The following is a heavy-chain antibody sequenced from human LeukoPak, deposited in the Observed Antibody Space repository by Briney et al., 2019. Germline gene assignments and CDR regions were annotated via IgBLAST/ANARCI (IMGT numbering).Heavy chain of an antibody. V-gene: IGHV3-23*01. CDR2: ISGSGGST. CDR1: GFTFSSYA. CDR3: AKDWDTAMVTAYFDY. J-gene: IGHJ4*02. Sequence: PGGSLRLSCAASGFTFSSYAMSWVRQAPGKGLEWVSAISGSGGSTYYADSVKGRFTISRDNSKNTLYLQMNSLRAEDTAVYHCAKDWDTAMVTAYFDYWGQGTLVTVSS. D-gene: IGHD5-18*01.